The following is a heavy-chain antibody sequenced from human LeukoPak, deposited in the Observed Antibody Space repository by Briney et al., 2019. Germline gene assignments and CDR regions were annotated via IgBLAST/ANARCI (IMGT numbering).Heavy chain of an antibody. CDR3: ARGGQARIPVADGGFDY. D-gene: IGHD6-19*01. CDR2: IHYTGST. J-gene: IGHJ4*02. V-gene: IGHV4-39*07. Sequence: SETLSLTCTVSGGSIRSGSYSWGWIRQPPGKGLEWIGSIHYTGSTYYNPSLKSRVTILVDTSKTHLSLKLSSLTAADTAVYYCARGGQARIPVADGGFDYWGQGTLVTVSS. CDR1: GGSIRSGSYS.